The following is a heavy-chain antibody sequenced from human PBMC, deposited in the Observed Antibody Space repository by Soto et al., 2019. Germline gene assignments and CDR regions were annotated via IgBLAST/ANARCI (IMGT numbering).Heavy chain of an antibody. CDR1: GFTISDYW. Sequence: GGSLRLSCAASGFTISDYWMSWVRQAPGKGLEWVANIKQDGSVKYYVDSVKGRFTISRDNAKNSVYLQMNSLGAEDTAVYYCARAIAEAASYWGQGTLVTVSS. D-gene: IGHD6-19*01. CDR2: IKQDGSVK. J-gene: IGHJ4*02. V-gene: IGHV3-7*05. CDR3: ARAIAEAASY.